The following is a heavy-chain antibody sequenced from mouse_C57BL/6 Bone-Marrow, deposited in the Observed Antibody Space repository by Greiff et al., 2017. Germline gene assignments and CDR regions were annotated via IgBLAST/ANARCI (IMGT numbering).Heavy chain of an antibody. CDR3: ARRRGDDYYAMDY. CDR1: GYSITSDY. CDR2: ISYSGST. J-gene: IGHJ4*01. D-gene: IGHD3-3*01. V-gene: IGHV3-8*01. Sequence: EVHLVESGPGLAKPSQPLSLTCSVTGYSITSDYWNWIRKFPGNKLEYMGYISYSGSTYYNPSLKSRITITRDTSKSQDYLQLNSVTTEDTATYYCARRRGDDYYAMDYWGQGTSVTVSS.